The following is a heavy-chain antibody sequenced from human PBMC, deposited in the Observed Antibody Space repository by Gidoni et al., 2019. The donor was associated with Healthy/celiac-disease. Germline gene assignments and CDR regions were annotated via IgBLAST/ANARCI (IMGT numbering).Heavy chain of an antibody. CDR1: GFTFSSYA. J-gene: IGHJ2*01. D-gene: IGHD1-26*01. Sequence: EVQLLESGGGLVQPGGYLRLSCAASGFTFSSYAMCGVRQAPGKGLGWVSASSGSGGSTYYADSVKGRFTISRDNSKNTLYLQMTSLRAEDTAVYYCAKDVIVGATDWYFDLWGRGTLVTVSS. CDR2: SSGSGGST. V-gene: IGHV3-23*01. CDR3: AKDVIVGATDWYFDL.